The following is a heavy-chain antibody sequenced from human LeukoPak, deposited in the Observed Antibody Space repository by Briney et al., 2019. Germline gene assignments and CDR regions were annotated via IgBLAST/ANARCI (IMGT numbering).Heavy chain of an antibody. Sequence: GGSLRLSCTASGFIFSIYSVNWVRQAPGKGLEWVSYISSSSSHIYYADSVKGRFTISRDNAKNSLYLQMNSLRAEDTAVYYCARAGYSSSYPMDVWGQGTTVTVSS. CDR3: ARAGYSSSYPMDV. CDR1: GFIFSIYS. J-gene: IGHJ6*02. V-gene: IGHV3-48*01. CDR2: ISSSSSHI. D-gene: IGHD6-13*01.